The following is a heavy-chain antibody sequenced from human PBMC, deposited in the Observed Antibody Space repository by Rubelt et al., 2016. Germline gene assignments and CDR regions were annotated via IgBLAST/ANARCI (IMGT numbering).Heavy chain of an antibody. J-gene: IGHJ4*02. D-gene: IGHD2-15*01. V-gene: IGHV3-23*01. CDR3: APKMGGAAPFEY. CDR2: ISGRAGSK. Sequence: EVQLLESGGGLVQPGESLSLSCAASGFTFRSYAMQWVRQAPGKGLEWVSAISGRAGSKYYADSEKGGYNISRDNSKNTLYLQMNSLRAEDTAVYYCAPKMGGAAPFEYWGQGTLVIVSS. CDR1: GFTFRSYA.